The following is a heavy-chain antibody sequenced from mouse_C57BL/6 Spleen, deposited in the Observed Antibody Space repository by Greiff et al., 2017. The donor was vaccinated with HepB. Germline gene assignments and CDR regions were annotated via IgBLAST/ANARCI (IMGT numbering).Heavy chain of an antibody. CDR2: ISDGGSYT. CDR1: GFTFSSYA. D-gene: IGHD2-4*01. Sequence: EVNLVESGGGLVKPGGSLKLSCAASGFTFSSYAMSWVRQTPEKRLEWVATISDGGSYTYYPDKVQGRFTISRDNAKNNLYLQMSHLESEDTAMYYCARVGPIYYDFDYWGQGTTLTVSS. J-gene: IGHJ2*01. CDR3: ARVGPIYYDFDY. V-gene: IGHV5-4*03.